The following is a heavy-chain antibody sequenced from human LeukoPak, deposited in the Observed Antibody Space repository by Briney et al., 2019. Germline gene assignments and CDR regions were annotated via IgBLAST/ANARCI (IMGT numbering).Heavy chain of an antibody. J-gene: IGHJ4*02. Sequence: GGSLRLSCTASGFTFGDHSVSWFRQAPGQGLEWVGFIRSKAYGGTAEYAASVKGRFTISRDDSESVAYLQMDSLKTEDTAVYYCTREIRYFDWFQADYWGQGTMVTVSS. V-gene: IGHV3-49*03. D-gene: IGHD3-9*01. CDR1: GFTFGDHS. CDR2: IRSKAYGGTA. CDR3: TREIRYFDWFQADY.